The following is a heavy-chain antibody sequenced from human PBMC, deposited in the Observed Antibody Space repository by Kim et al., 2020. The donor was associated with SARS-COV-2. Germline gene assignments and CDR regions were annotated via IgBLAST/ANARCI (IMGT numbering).Heavy chain of an antibody. CDR2: ISSSSSYI. D-gene: IGHD4-17*01. Sequence: GGSLRLSCAASGFTFSSYNMNWVRQAPGKGLEWVSSISSSSSYIYYADSVKGRFTISRDNAKNSLYLQMNSLRAEDTAVYYCARDSPGDYYYYGMDVWGQGTTVTVSS. J-gene: IGHJ6*02. CDR1: GFTFSSYN. CDR3: ARDSPGDYYYYGMDV. V-gene: IGHV3-21*01.